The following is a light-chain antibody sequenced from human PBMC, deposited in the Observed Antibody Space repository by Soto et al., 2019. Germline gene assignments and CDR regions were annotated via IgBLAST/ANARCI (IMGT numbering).Light chain of an antibody. J-gene: IGKJ4*02. CDR2: GAS. Sequence: IVLAPCPGRVSISLVDGSSNSYRASQSVSSSYLAWYQQKPGQAPRLLIYGASTRATGIPASFSGSGPGREFTLTITSLQTPDDAVYYCQQYHNWLPGTFGAGTKVDIK. V-gene: IGKV3-15*01. CDR3: QQYHNWLPGT. CDR1: QSVSSSY.